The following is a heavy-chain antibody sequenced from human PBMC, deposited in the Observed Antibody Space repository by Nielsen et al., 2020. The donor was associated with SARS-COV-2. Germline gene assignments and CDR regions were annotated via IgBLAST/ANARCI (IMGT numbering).Heavy chain of an antibody. V-gene: IGHV1-69*04. Sequence: LVKVSCKASGGTFSSYAISWVRQAPGQGLEWMGRIIPILGIANYAQKFQGRVTITADKSTSTAYMELSSLRSEDTAVYYCASTTVTTLQTYYYYGMDVWGQGTTVTVSS. CDR1: GGTFSSYA. CDR2: IIPILGIA. J-gene: IGHJ6*02. CDR3: ASTTVTTLQTYYYYGMDV. D-gene: IGHD4-11*01.